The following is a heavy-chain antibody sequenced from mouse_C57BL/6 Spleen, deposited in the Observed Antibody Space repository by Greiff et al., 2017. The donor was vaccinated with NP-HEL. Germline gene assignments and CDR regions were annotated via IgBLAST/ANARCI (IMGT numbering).Heavy chain of an antibody. J-gene: IGHJ2*01. CDR3: ARAYGSSSYFDY. Sequence: VQLQQPGAELVKPGASVKLSCKASGYTFTSYWMQWVKQRPGQGLEWIGEIDPSDSYTNYNQKFKGKATLTVDTSSSTAYMQLSSLTSEDSAVYYCARAYGSSSYFDYWGKGTTLTVSS. V-gene: IGHV1-50*01. CDR2: IDPSDSYT. D-gene: IGHD1-1*01. CDR1: GYTFTSYW.